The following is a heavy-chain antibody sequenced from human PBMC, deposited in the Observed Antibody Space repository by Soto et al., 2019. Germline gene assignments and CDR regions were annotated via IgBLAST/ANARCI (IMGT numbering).Heavy chain of an antibody. Sequence: VKVSCKASGGTFSSYAFSWVRQAPGQGLEWMGGIIRIFHTPTYAQKFQGRVTITADESTSTAFMELISLRSDDTAVYYCVHRRDGYNSAFFDYWGQGTLVTVSS. CDR3: VHRRDGYNSAFFDY. D-gene: IGHD5-12*01. CDR2: IIRIFHTP. CDR1: GGTFSSYA. J-gene: IGHJ4*02. V-gene: IGHV1-69*01.